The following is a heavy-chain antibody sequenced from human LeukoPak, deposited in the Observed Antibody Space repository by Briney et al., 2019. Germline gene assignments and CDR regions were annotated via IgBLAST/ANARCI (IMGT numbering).Heavy chain of an antibody. Sequence: GAPVKVSCKASGGTFSSYAISWVRQAPGQGLEWMGRIIPIFGTANYAQKFQGRVTITTDESTSTAYMELSSLRSEDTAVYYCARQDYDYVWGSYRPFDYWGQGTLVTVSS. V-gene: IGHV1-69*05. D-gene: IGHD3-16*02. J-gene: IGHJ4*02. CDR2: IIPIFGTA. CDR3: ARQDYDYVWGSYRPFDY. CDR1: GGTFSSYA.